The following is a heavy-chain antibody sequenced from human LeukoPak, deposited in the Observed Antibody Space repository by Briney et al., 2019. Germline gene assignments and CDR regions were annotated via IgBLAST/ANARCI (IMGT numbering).Heavy chain of an antibody. D-gene: IGHD2/OR15-2a*01. CDR1: GFTISNNY. CDR2: IYSGGST. Sequence: GGSLRLSCAASGFTISNNYMSWVRQAPGKGLEWVSVIYSGGSTFYADSAKGRFSISRDNSKNTLYLQMNSLRAEDTAVYYCASARGSKYCSLGDWGQGTLVTVSS. V-gene: IGHV3-53*01. J-gene: IGHJ4*02. CDR3: ASARGSKYCSLGD.